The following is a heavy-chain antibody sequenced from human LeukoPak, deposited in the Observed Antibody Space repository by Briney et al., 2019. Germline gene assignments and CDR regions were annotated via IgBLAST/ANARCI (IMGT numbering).Heavy chain of an antibody. CDR3: AKRLPYYFDY. D-gene: IGHD2-21*01. Sequence: PGGSLRLSCTASGXXXXXXAXXXXXXAPGXXLXXVXAISSRGDITYYADSVKGPFTISRDNSKNTLYLQMNNLRAEDTAVYYCAKRLPYYFDYWGQGTLVTVSS. CDR2: ISSRGDIT. J-gene: IGHJ4*02. V-gene: IGHV3-23*01. CDR1: GXXXXXXA.